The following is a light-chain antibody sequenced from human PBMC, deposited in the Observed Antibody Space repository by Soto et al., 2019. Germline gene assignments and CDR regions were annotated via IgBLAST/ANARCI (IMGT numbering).Light chain of an antibody. CDR2: LTS. CDR3: QQSYDMPYT. Sequence: DIQLTQSPSSLSASVGDRVTITCRASEKINSYLNWYKQKPGKAPELVIYLTSSLQTGVTSRFGGSRSGTEFTLTITSLQPADFATYYCQQSYDMPYTFGQGTKLEI. CDR1: EKINSY. V-gene: IGKV1-39*01. J-gene: IGKJ2*01.